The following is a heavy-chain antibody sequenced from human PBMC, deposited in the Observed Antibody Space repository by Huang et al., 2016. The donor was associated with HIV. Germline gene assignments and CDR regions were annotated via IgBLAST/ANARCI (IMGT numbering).Heavy chain of an antibody. CDR2: IKRAGYT. CDR3: ARMPTPSYYDTWSLSPVEEDFFYYNLDV. CDR1: GASFNTYY. V-gene: IGHV4-34*02. Sequence: QVRLEQWGQGLLKPSETLSLTCAAYGASFNTYYWSWGRQSPAKGLEWIGEIKRAGYTNYNPSLNGRSTMTVDTSKNQFYLKFRSMTAADAAIYYCARMPTPSYYDTWSLSPVEEDFFYYNLDVWGQGTPVSVSS. D-gene: IGHD3-3*01. J-gene: IGHJ6*02.